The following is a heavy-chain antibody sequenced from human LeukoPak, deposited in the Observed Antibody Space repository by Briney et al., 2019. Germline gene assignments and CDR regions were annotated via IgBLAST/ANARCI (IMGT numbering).Heavy chain of an antibody. CDR2: ISYDGSNK. J-gene: IGHJ4*02. D-gene: IGHD5-18*01. CDR3: ARGYSYGLGGLYYFDY. V-gene: IGHV3-30*04. Sequence: GGSLRLSCAASGFTFSSYAMHWVRQAPGKGLEWVAVISYDGSNKYYADSVKGRFTISRDNAKNSLYLQMNSLRAEDTAVYYCARGYSYGLGGLYYFDYWGQGTLVTVSS. CDR1: GFTFSSYA.